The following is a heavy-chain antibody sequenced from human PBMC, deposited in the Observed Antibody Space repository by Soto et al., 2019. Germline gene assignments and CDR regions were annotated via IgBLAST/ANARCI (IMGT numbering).Heavy chain of an antibody. D-gene: IGHD3-9*01. CDR3: ARDRTSADWLLSVLTN. J-gene: IGHJ4*02. V-gene: IGHV3-11*01. CDR1: GFTFSDYY. Sequence: PGGSLRLSCAASGFTFSDYYMSWIRQAPGKGLEWVSYISSSGSTIYYADSVKGRFTISRDNAKNSLYLQMNSLRAEDTAVYYCARDRTSADWLLSVLTNWGQGTLVTVSS. CDR2: ISSSGSTI.